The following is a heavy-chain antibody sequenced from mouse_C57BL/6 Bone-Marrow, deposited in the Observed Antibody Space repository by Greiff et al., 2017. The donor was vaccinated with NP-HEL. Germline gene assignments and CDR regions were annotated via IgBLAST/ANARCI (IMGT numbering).Heavy chain of an antibody. J-gene: IGHJ2*01. CDR1: GFSLSTFGMG. Sequence: QVTLKESGPGILQPSPSLSLTCSFSGFSLSTFGMGVGWIRTPPGNGLEWLVHIWWDDDKYYNPALKSRLTISKDSSKNRVFIEIANVDTAGTATDYCARIACLSDCFDYWGQGTTLTVSS. CDR3: ARIACLSDCFDY. V-gene: IGHV8-8*01. CDR2: IWWDDDK.